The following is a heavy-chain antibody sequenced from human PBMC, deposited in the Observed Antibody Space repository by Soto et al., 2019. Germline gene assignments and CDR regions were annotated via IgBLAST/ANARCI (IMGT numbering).Heavy chain of an antibody. CDR3: ARVVATVAGPYGMDV. Sequence: QVQLVQSGAEVKKPGASVKVSCRASGYTFTSYVISWVRQAPAQGLEWMGWNSAYNGNTNFAQKLQGRVTMTTDTSTSTAYMELRSLRSDDTAVYYCARVVATVAGPYGMDVWGQGTTVTVSS. V-gene: IGHV1-18*01. D-gene: IGHD6-19*01. CDR2: NSAYNGNT. CDR1: GYTFTSYV. J-gene: IGHJ6*02.